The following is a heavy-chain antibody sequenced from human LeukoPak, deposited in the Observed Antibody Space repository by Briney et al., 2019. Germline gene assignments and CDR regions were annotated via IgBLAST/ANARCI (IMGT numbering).Heavy chain of an antibody. CDR1: GGSIGSYY. D-gene: IGHD6-13*01. V-gene: IGHV4-59*01. CDR2: IYYSGST. CDR3: AREAAAGYYYYYYYMDV. Sequence: PSETLSLTCTVSGGSIGSYYWSWIRQPPGKGLEWIGYIYYSGSTNYNPSLKSRVTISVDTSKNQFSLKLSSVTAADTAVYYCAREAAAGYYYYYYYMDVWGKGTTVTISS. J-gene: IGHJ6*03.